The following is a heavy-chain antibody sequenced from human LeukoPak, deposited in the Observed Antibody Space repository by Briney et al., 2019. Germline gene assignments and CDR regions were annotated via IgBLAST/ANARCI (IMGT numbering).Heavy chain of an antibody. CDR1: GGSISSYY. CDR3: ARGFDSSGYYDY. V-gene: IGHV4-4*07. D-gene: IGHD3-22*01. Sequence: SETLSLTCTVSGGSISSYYWSWIRQPAGKGLEWIGRIYTSGSTNYNPSLKSRVTISADTSKNQFSLKLSSVTAADTAVYYCARGFDSSGYYDYWGQGTLVTVSS. CDR2: IYTSGST. J-gene: IGHJ4*02.